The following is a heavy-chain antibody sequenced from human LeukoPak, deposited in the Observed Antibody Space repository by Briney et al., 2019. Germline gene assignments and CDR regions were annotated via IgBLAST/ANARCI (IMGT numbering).Heavy chain of an antibody. J-gene: IGHJ4*02. CDR3: AGVYRCSTSCSYFDY. V-gene: IGHV3-48*03. CDR1: GFPFSSYE. CDR2: INTGGGIT. D-gene: IGHD2-2*01. Sequence: GGSLRLSCAASGFPFSSYEMNWARQAPGQGLEWVSYINTGGGITYYADSVKGRFTISRDNAKNSLYLQMNSLRAEDTAVYYCAGVYRCSTSCSYFDYWGQGTLVTVSS.